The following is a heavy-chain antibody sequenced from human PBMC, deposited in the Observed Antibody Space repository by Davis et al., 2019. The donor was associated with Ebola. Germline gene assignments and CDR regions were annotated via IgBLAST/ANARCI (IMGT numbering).Heavy chain of an antibody. Sequence: GGSLRLSCAASGFTFSSYWMSWVRQAPGKGLEWVANIKQDGSEKYYVDSVKGRFTISRHNSKNTLYLQMNSLRAEDTAVYYCARTQRSYDYNWFDPWGQGTLVTVSS. CDR1: GFTFSSYW. J-gene: IGHJ5*02. CDR2: IKQDGSEK. V-gene: IGHV3-7*03. D-gene: IGHD5-18*01. CDR3: ARTQRSYDYNWFDP.